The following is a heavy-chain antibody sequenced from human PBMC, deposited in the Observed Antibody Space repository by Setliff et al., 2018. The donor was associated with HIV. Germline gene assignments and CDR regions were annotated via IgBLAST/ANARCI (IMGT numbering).Heavy chain of an antibody. J-gene: IGHJ4*02. CDR3: SRGLSFYDPGGFDY. CDR2: LYYSGST. D-gene: IGHD3-22*01. Sequence: GSLRLSCAASGFTFSSYAMHWVRQAPGKGLEWIGSLYYSGSTYYNPSLKSRVTISVDTSKNQFFLKLSSVTAADTAVYYCSRGLSFYDPGGFDYWGQGTLVTVSS. V-gene: IGHV4-39*01. CDR1: GFTFSSYAMH.